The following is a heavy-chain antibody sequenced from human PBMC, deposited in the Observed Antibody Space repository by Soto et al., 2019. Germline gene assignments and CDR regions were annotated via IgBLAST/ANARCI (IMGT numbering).Heavy chain of an antibody. J-gene: IGHJ4*02. V-gene: IGHV3-23*01. Sequence: EVQLLESGGDLVKLGGSLRLSCAASGFTFRNYGMTWVRQAPGKGLEWVSSISGTGGGTYYADSVKGRFTISRDNSKNTLYLQLNSLRADDTAVYYCAKIYDGSGSDYWGQGTLVTVSS. CDR3: AKIYDGSGSDY. CDR2: ISGTGGGT. CDR1: GFTFRNYG. D-gene: IGHD3-22*01.